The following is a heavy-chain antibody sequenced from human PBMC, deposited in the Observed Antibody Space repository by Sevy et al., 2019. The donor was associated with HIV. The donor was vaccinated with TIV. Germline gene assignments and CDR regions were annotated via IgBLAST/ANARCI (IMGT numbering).Heavy chain of an antibody. Sequence: GGSLRLSCAASGFTFSSYWMHWVRQAPGKGLVWVSRINSDGSSTSYADSVKGGFTISRDNAKNTLYLQMNSLRAEDTAVYYCARSGQQLVRMVHYYYYYYMDVWGKGTTVTVSS. CDR1: GFTFSSYW. D-gene: IGHD6-13*01. J-gene: IGHJ6*03. CDR3: ARSGQQLVRMVHYYYYYYMDV. V-gene: IGHV3-74*01. CDR2: INSDGSST.